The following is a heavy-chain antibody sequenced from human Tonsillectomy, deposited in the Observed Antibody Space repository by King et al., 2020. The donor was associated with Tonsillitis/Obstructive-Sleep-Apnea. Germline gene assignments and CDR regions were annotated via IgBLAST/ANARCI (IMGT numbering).Heavy chain of an antibody. CDR2: TRNKANSYTT. J-gene: IGHJ4*02. D-gene: IGHD1-26*01. CDR3: VRVRSIVGAYDLDY. CDR1: GFTFSDHY. V-gene: IGHV3-72*01. Sequence: EVQLVESGGGLVQPGGSLRLSCVASGFTFSDHYMDWARQAPGKGLEWVGRTRNKANSYTTEYAASVKGRFTISRDDSRNSLYLQMKSLKTADTAVYYCVRVRSIVGAYDLDYWGQGTLVTVSS.